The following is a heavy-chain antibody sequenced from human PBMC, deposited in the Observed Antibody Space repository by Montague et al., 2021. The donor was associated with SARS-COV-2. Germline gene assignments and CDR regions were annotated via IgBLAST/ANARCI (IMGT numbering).Heavy chain of an antibody. D-gene: IGHD2-15*01. Sequence: SLSLSCAASGFTFDDYAMHWVRQPPGKNLEWVSLITRDGTTTSYADSVXGRFTVSRDNNRDSLYLQMTSLRPEDTALYYFAHIVVVVAAVLDDVFDLWGQGTLVTVSS. CDR1: GFTFDDYA. J-gene: IGHJ3*01. CDR3: AHIVVVVAAVLDDVFDL. CDR2: ITRDGTTT. V-gene: IGHV3-43*02.